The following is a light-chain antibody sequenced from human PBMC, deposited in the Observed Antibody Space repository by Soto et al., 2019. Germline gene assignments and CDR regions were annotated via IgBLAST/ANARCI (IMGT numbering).Light chain of an antibody. Sequence: QSALTQPASVSGSPGQSITISCTGTTSDVGGYDSVSWFQQHPAKAPKLMIYHVTDRPSGVSDRFSGSKSGNTASLTISGLRAEDEADYYCSSYTTNNTLVFGGGTKLTVL. CDR1: TSDVGGYDS. CDR2: HVT. J-gene: IGLJ3*02. V-gene: IGLV2-14*01. CDR3: SSYTTNNTLV.